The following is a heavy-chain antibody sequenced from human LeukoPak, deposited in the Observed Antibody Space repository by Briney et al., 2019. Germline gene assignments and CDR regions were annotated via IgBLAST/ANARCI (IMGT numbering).Heavy chain of an antibody. CDR2: ISSSGSTI. J-gene: IGHJ4*02. Sequence: GGSLRLSCAASGFTFSDYYMSWIRQAPGKGLEWVSYISSSGSTIYYADSVEGRFTISRDNAKNSLYLQMNSLRAEDTAVYYCARDRAVTTSLVAYDYWGQGTLVTVSS. V-gene: IGHV3-11*01. CDR3: ARDRAVTTSLVAYDY. CDR1: GFTFSDYY. D-gene: IGHD4-17*01.